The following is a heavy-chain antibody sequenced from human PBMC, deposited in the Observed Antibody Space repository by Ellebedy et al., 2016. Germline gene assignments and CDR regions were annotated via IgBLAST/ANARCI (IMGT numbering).Heavy chain of an antibody. Sequence: GGSLRLXXAASGFTFDDYAMHWVRQAPGKGLEWVSGISWNSGSIGYADSVKGRFTISRDNAKNSLYLQMNSLRAEDTALYYCAKDISVGFGELYNYFDYWGQGTLVTVSS. CDR1: GFTFDDYA. D-gene: IGHD3-10*01. V-gene: IGHV3-9*01. CDR3: AKDISVGFGELYNYFDY. J-gene: IGHJ4*02. CDR2: ISWNSGSI.